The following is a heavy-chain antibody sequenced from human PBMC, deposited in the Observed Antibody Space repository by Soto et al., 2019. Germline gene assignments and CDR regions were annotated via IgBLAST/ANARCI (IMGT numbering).Heavy chain of an antibody. CDR2: IIPIFGTA. D-gene: IGHD2-15*01. Sequence: ASVKVSCKASGGTFSSYAISWVRQAPGQGLEWMGGIIPIFGTANYAQKFQGRVTITADESTSTAYMELSSLRSEDTAVYYCARTRSRDGVVVVAATAWFDPWGQGTLVTVSS. CDR3: ARTRSRDGVVVVAATAWFDP. V-gene: IGHV1-69*13. J-gene: IGHJ5*02. CDR1: GGTFSSYA.